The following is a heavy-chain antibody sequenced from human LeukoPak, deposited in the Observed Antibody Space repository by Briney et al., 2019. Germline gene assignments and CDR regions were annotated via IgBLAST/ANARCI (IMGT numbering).Heavy chain of an antibody. CDR1: GFTFTTYG. V-gene: IGHV3-30*02. D-gene: IGHD3-9*01. J-gene: IGHJ4*02. CDR3: ARDQRYFDWLLIAPDY. Sequence: GGSLKLSCAASGFTFTTYGIHWVRQAPGQGLEWVALISPDGIIQYYADSVRGRFTISRDNSKNTVYLQMRSLSADDAAVYYCARDQRYFDWLLIAPDYWGQGTLVTVSS. CDR2: ISPDGIIQ.